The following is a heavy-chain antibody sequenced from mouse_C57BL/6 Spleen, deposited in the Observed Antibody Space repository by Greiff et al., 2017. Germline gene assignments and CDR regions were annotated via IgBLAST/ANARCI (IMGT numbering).Heavy chain of an antibody. J-gene: IGHJ3*01. CDR2: IDPSDSYT. CDR3: TRVGYDDGFAY. Sequence: QVQLQQPGAELVRPGTSVKLSCKASGYTFTSYWMHWVKQRPGQGLEWIGVIDPSDSYTNYNQKFKGKATLTVDTSSSTAYMQLSSLTSEDSAVYYCTRVGYDDGFAYWGQGTLVTVSA. CDR1: GYTFTSYW. D-gene: IGHD2-2*01. V-gene: IGHV1-59*01.